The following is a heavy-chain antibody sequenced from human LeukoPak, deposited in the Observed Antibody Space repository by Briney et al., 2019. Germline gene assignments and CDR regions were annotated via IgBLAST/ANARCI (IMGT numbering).Heavy chain of an antibody. CDR2: IKSKTDGGTT. CDR3: TTDLSERYYFDY. J-gene: IGHJ4*02. V-gene: IGHV3-15*01. CDR1: GFTFSNAW. D-gene: IGHD5/OR15-5a*01. Sequence: GGSLRLSCAASGFTFSNAWMSWARQAPGKGLEWVGRIKSKTDGGTTDYAAPVKGRFTISRDDSKDTLYLQMNSLKTEDTAVYYCTTDLSERYYFDYWGQETLVTVSS.